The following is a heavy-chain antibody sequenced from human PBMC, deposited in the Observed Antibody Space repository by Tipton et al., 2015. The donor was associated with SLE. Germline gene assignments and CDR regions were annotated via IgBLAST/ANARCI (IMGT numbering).Heavy chain of an antibody. CDR3: AREDEYSSSPGSFDF. D-gene: IGHD6-6*01. V-gene: IGHV4-59*11. CDR2: IYYSGST. CDR1: GGSISSHY. Sequence: GLVKPSETLSLSCTVSGGSISSHYWNWIRQPPGKGLEWIGHIYYSGSTNYNPSLKSRVTISVDTSENQFSLTLTSLIAADTAVYYCAREDEYSSSPGSFDFWGRGTMVTASS. J-gene: IGHJ3*01.